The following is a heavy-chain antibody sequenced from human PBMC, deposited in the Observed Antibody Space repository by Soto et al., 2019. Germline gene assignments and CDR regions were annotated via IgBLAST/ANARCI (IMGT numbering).Heavy chain of an antibody. CDR1: GGSISGTTYY. CDR3: ARHLEERRMATTPFDY. V-gene: IGHV4-39*01. Sequence: QLQLQESGPGLVKPSETLSLTCNVSGGSISGTTYYWAWIRQPPGKGPEWIGSIYYSGTTYYKSSLKRRVTIAVDAPNNQFALKVSSVTAADTAVYYCARHLEERRMATTPFDYWGQGTLVTVSS. D-gene: IGHD3-16*01. J-gene: IGHJ4*02. CDR2: IYYSGTT.